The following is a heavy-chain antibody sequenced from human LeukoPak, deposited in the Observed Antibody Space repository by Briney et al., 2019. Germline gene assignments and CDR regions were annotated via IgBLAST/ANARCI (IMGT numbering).Heavy chain of an antibody. V-gene: IGHV3-23*01. D-gene: IGHD3-9*01. CDR2: ISVSGGST. CDR3: AKDLFRSCVTILGNYYYGMAV. J-gene: IGHJ6*01. Sequence: GSLRLSCAVSGCTFSSYAISWVRNPPRQGLELVSAISVSGGSTYYADSVKGRSTISRDHSKNTLYLQMTSLRAEDTVVYYCAKDLFRSCVTILGNYYYGMAVWGQGTTVTVSS. CDR1: GCTFSSYA.